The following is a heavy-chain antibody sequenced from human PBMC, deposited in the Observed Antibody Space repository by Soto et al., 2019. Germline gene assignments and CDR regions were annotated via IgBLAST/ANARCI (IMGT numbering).Heavy chain of an antibody. CDR3: ATGVAGAFEM. D-gene: IGHD6-13*01. CDR1: GFPLGFSNAW. J-gene: IGHJ3*02. V-gene: IGHV3-15*01. CDR2: IKRHTDGDPAGPT. Sequence: EVQVVESGGGLVKPGASLTLSCTVSGFPLGFSNAWISWVRQAPGRGLEWGGRIKRHTDGDPAGPTDSAAPVKGTFTISRDVSKSSISLQINSLNKDATATYYCATGVAGAFEMWGQGTMVTVSS.